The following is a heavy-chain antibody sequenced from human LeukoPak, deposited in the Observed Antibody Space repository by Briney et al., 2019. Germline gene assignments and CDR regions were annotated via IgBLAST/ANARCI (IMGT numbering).Heavy chain of an antibody. J-gene: IGHJ4*02. CDR2: ISSTGGTA. D-gene: IGHD3-22*01. V-gene: IGHV3-23*01. Sequence: GGSLRLSCAASGFTFSSFGMSWVRQAPGKGLEWVSAISSTGGTAYYADSVKGRFTISRDNSKNTLYLQMNSLRAEDTAVYYCAKDRYYDAKLGDYWGQGTLVTVSS. CDR3: AKDRYYDAKLGDY. CDR1: GFTFSSFG.